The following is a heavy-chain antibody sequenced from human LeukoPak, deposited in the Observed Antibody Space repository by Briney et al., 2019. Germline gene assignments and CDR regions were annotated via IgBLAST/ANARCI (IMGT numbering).Heavy chain of an antibody. V-gene: IGHV3-15*01. CDR1: GFTFSNAW. D-gene: IGHD3-10*01. CDR3: ANGDYYGSGSDY. Sequence: GGSLRLSCAASGFTFSNAWMNWVRQAPGKGLEWVGRIKSKTDGGTTDYAAPAKGRFTISRDDSKNTVYLQMNSLRAEDTAVYYCANGDYYGSGSDYWGQGTLVTVSS. CDR2: IKSKTDGGTT. J-gene: IGHJ4*02.